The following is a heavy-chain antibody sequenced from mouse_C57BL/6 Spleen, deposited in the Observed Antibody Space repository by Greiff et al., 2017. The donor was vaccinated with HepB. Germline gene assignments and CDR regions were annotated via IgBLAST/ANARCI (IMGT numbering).Heavy chain of an antibody. CDR3: ARFLGYAMDY. J-gene: IGHJ4*01. CDR2: ISYDGSN. Sequence: VQLQQSGPGLVKPSQSLSLTCSVTGYSITSGYYWNWIRQFPGNKLEWMGYISYDGSNNYNPSLKNRISITRDTSKNQFFLKLNSVTTEDTATYYCARFLGYAMDYWGQGTSVTVSS. V-gene: IGHV3-6*01. CDR1: GYSITSGYY.